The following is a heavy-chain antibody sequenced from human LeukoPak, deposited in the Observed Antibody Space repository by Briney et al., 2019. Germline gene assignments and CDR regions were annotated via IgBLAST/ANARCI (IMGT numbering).Heavy chain of an antibody. CDR1: GYTFTGYY. CDR3: ARDSTTDLYYYYYGMDV. J-gene: IGHJ6*02. D-gene: IGHD4-11*01. CDR2: IIPILGIA. V-gene: IGHV1-69*04. Sequence: SVKVSCKASGYTFTGYYMHWVRQAPGQGLEWMGRIIPILGIANYAQKFQGRVTITADKSTSTAYMELSSLRSEDTAVYYCARDSTTDLYYYYYGMDVWGQGTTVTVSS.